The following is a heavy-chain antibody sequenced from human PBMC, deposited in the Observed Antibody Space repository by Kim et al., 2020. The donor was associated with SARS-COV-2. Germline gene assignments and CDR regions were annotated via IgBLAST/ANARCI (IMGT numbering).Heavy chain of an antibody. CDR3: ARDGVRSWYVADY. J-gene: IGHJ4*02. D-gene: IGHD6-13*01. CDR2: ISYDGSNK. Sequence: GGSLRLSCAASGFTFSSYAMHWVRQAPGKGLEWVAVISYDGSNKYYADSVKGRFTISRDNSKNTLYLQMNSLRAEDTAVYYCARDGVRSWYVADYWGQGTLVTVSS. CDR1: GFTFSSYA. V-gene: IGHV3-30*04.